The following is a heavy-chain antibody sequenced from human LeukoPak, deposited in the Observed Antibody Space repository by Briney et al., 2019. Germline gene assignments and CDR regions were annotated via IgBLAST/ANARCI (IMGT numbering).Heavy chain of an antibody. D-gene: IGHD5-18*01. CDR1: GGSFSGYY. Sequence: SETLSLTCAVYGGSFSGYYWSWIRQPPGKGLEWIGEINHSGSTNYNPPLKSRVTISVDTSKNQFSLKLSSVTAADTAVYYCARGRQQLWLLRTAFDIWGQGTMVTVSS. CDR2: INHSGST. CDR3: ARGRQQLWLLRTAFDI. V-gene: IGHV4-34*01. J-gene: IGHJ3*02.